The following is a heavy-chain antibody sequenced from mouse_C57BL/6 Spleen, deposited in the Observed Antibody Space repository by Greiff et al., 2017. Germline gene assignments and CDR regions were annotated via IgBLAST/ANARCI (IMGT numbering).Heavy chain of an antibody. CDR2: IRSKSSNYAT. CDR3: VREPSYGSTLYAMDY. CDR1: GFTFNTYA. V-gene: IGHV10-3*01. Sequence: EVQGVESGGGLVQPKGSLKLSCAASGFTFNTYAMHWVRQAPGKGLEWVARIRSKSSNYATYYADSVKDRFTISRDDSQSMLYLQMNNLKTEDTAMYYCVREPSYGSTLYAMDYWGQGTSVTVSS. J-gene: IGHJ4*01. D-gene: IGHD1-1*01.